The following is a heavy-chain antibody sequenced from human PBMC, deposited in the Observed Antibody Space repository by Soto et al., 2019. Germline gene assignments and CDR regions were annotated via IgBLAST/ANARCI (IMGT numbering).Heavy chain of an antibody. CDR3: TKGGYDLIYYFGMDV. Sequence: EVQLIESGGGWVQPGTSLRVSCAASGFTFHEYAMHWVRQAPGKGLEWVSGISSDGDTIAYADSVKGRFTVFRDNAKNSLYLQMNGLRAEDTALYYCTKGGYDLIYYFGMDVWGQGTTVTVSS. CDR2: ISSDGDTI. V-gene: IGHV3-9*01. D-gene: IGHD5-12*01. CDR1: GFTFHEYA. J-gene: IGHJ6*02.